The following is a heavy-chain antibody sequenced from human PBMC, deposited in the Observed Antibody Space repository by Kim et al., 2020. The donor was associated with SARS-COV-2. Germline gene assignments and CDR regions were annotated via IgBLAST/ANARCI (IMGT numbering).Heavy chain of an antibody. V-gene: IGHV4-59*01. J-gene: IGHJ6*02. CDR3: ASGGIVVVPAAIYYYGMDV. Sequence: SETLSLTCTVSGGSISSYYWSWIRQPPGKGLEWIGYIYYSGSTNYNPSLKSRVTISVDTSKNQFSLQLSSVTAADTAVYYCASGGIVVVPAAIYYYGMDVWGQGTTVTVSS. CDR1: GGSISSYY. CDR2: IYYSGST. D-gene: IGHD2-2*01.